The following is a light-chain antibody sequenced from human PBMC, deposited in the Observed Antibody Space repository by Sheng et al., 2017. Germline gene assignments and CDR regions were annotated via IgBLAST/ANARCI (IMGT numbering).Light chain of an antibody. J-gene: IGKJ2*02. CDR2: TAS. V-gene: IGKV1-39*01. Sequence: DIQMTQSPSSLSASVGDRVTITCRASQSISSYVNWYQQKPGKAPKGLIYTASSLASGVPSRFSGSGSGTYFTLTISSLQPEDFATYYCQQSYSSFRTFGQGTRVEIK. CDR3: QQSYSSFRT. CDR1: QSISSY.